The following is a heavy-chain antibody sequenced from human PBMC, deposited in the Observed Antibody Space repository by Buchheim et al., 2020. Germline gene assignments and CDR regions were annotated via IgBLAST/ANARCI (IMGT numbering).Heavy chain of an antibody. CDR3: AYRTGFDY. D-gene: IGHD3/OR15-3a*01. J-gene: IGHJ4*02. CDR2: IDPSGGSA. V-gene: IGHV3-23*01. CDR1: GFPFSNYD. Sequence: EVQLLESGGGLLQPGESPRLSCAASGFPFSNYDMSWVRQAPGKGLEWVSTIDPSGGSASYADSVKGRFTISRDNSKNQLYLQMNSLRVEDTAIYYCAYRTGFDYWGQGSL.